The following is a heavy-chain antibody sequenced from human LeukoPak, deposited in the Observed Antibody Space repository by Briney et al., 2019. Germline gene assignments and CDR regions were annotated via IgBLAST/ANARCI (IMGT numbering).Heavy chain of an antibody. V-gene: IGHV4-34*01. CDR2: INHSGST. J-gene: IGHJ4*02. Sequence: GSLRLSCAASGFTFSSYAMSWIRQPPGKGLEWIGEINHSGSTNYNPSLKSRVTISVDTSKNQFSLKLSSVTAADTAVYYCARMGSYGFYWGQGTLVTVSS. D-gene: IGHD5-18*01. CDR3: ARMGSYGFY. CDR1: GFTFSSYA.